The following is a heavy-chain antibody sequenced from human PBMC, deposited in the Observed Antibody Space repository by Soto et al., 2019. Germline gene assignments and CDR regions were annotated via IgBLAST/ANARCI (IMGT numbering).Heavy chain of an antibody. V-gene: IGHV4-39*01. CDR2: IYYSGST. Sequence: SETLSLTCTVSGGSISSSSYYWGWIRQPPGKELEWIVSIYYSGSTYYNPSLKRRATISVDTSKNQFSLKLSSVTAADAAVYYCARLQIEMATPTHFDYWGQGTLVTVSS. CDR1: GGSISSSSYY. J-gene: IGHJ4*02. CDR3: ARLQIEMATPTHFDY. D-gene: IGHD5-12*01.